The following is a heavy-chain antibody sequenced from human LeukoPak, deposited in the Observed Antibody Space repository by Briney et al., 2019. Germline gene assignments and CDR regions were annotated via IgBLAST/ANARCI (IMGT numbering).Heavy chain of an antibody. V-gene: IGHV3-15*01. J-gene: IGHJ4*02. CDR1: GFTFSNAW. CDR2: IKSKTDGGTT. Sequence: GGSLRLSCAASGFTFSNAWMSWVRQAPGKGLEWVGRIKSKTDGGTTDYAAPVKGRFTISRDDSKNTLYLQMNSLKTEDTAVYYGTTDPTRYYYDSSGYYPFDYWGQGALVTVSS. D-gene: IGHD3-22*01. CDR3: TTDPTRYYYDSSGYYPFDY.